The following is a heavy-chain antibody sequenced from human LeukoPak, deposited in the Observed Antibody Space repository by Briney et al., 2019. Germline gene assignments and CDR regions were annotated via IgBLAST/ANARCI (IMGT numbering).Heavy chain of an antibody. CDR2: INPSGGST. CDR3: ARDRRDYFDSRGYYCPLGY. Sequence: ASVKVSCKASGYTFTTYYMHWVRQAPGQGLEWIGIINPSGGSTSYTQKFQGRVTMTRDTSTSTVYMELSSLRSEDTAVYYCARDRRDYFDSRGYYCPLGYWGQGTLVTVSS. CDR1: GYTFTTYY. D-gene: IGHD3-22*01. J-gene: IGHJ4*02. V-gene: IGHV1-46*01.